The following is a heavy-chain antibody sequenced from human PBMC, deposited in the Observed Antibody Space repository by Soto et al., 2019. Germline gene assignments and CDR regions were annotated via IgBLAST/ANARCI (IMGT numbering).Heavy chain of an antibody. CDR2: IHYSGST. V-gene: IGHV4-31*03. CDR1: GGSISSGGYY. J-gene: IGHJ4*02. Sequence: SETLSLTCTVSGGSISSGGYYWSWIRQHPGKGLEWIGYIHYSGSTYYDPPLKSRVTISVDTSKNQFSLKLSSVTAADTAVYYCARVSSSGYYGSGSYYAPFDYWGQGTLVTVSS. D-gene: IGHD3-10*01. CDR3: ARVSSSGYYGSGSYYAPFDY.